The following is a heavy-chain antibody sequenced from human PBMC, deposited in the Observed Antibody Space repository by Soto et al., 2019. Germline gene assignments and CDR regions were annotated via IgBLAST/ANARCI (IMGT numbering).Heavy chain of an antibody. D-gene: IGHD1-1*01. CDR1: GFTFSSYS. Sequence: GGSLRLSCAASGFTFSSYSMNWVRQAPGKGLEWVSSISSSSSYIYYADSVKGRFTISRDNAKNSLYLQMNSLRAEDMAVYYCARNGNDVYYYYGMDVWGQGTTVTVSS. J-gene: IGHJ6*02. V-gene: IGHV3-21*01. CDR2: ISSSSSYI. CDR3: ARNGNDVYYYYGMDV.